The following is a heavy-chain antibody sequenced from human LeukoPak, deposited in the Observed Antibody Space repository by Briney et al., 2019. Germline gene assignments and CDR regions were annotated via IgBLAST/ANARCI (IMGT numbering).Heavy chain of an antibody. D-gene: IGHD3-10*01. V-gene: IGHV3-53*01. CDR2: IYSGGST. J-gene: IGHJ4*02. CDR3: ATHDQVSGTYYGY. Sequence: PGGSLRHSCAASGFTASSNFMSWVRQAPGKGLEWVSVIYSGGSTYYADSVKGRFTVSRDNSKNTLFLQMNSLRAEDTAVYYCATHDQVSGTYYGYWGQGTLVTVSS. CDR1: GFTASSNF.